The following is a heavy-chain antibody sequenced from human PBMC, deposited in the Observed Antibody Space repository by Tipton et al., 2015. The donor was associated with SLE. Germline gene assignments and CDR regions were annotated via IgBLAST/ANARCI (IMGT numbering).Heavy chain of an antibody. J-gene: IGHJ3*01. V-gene: IGHV3-74*01. D-gene: IGHD2/OR15-2a*01. CDR1: GFSFSNYW. Sequence: GSLRLSCAASGFSFSNYWIHWVRQVPGKGLVWVSHIDSDGSTTNYADSVKGRFTISRDNAKSTLNLQMNSLRAEDTAVYYCTRVESTSWAFDVWGQGTIVTVPS. CDR2: IDSDGSTT. CDR3: TRVESTSWAFDV.